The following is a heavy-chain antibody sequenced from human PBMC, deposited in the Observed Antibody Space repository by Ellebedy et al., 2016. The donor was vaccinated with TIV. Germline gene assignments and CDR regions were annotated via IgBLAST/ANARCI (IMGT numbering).Heavy chain of an antibody. J-gene: IGHJ6*02. Sequence: ASVKVSCKASGYTFTSYGISWVRQAPGQGLEWMGWISAYNGNTNYAQKLQGRVTMTTDTSTSTAYMELRSLRSDDTAVYYCARDRKYYYGSENYGMDVWGQGTTVTVSS. CDR2: ISAYNGNT. CDR1: GYTFTSYG. D-gene: IGHD3-10*01. V-gene: IGHV1-18*01. CDR3: ARDRKYYYGSENYGMDV.